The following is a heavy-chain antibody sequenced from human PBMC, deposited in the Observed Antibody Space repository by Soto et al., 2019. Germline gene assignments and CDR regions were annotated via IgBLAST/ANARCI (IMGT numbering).Heavy chain of an antibody. Sequence: TLSLTCIVSGESISSGDHYWSWVRQSPGEGLEWIGFIYYSGNTYYNPSLKSRVSMSVDTSNNQFSLKLNSVTAADTAVYYCARVKATLYRHYYFDYWGQGTPVTVSS. D-gene: IGHD5-12*01. CDR1: GESISSGDHY. V-gene: IGHV4-30-4*01. CDR2: IYYSGNT. CDR3: ARVKATLYRHYYFDY. J-gene: IGHJ4*02.